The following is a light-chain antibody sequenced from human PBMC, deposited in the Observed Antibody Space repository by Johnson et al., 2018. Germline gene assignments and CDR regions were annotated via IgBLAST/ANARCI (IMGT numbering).Light chain of an antibody. CDR3: GTWDSSLSAGNV. V-gene: IGLV1-51*02. J-gene: IGLJ1*01. Sequence: QSVLTQPPSVSAAPGQKVTISCSGSSSNIVNNYVSWYQQLPGTAPKLLIYENNKRPSGIPDRFSGSKSGTSATLGITGLQTGVEADYYCGTWDSSLSAGNVSGTGAKVTVL. CDR1: SSNIVNNY. CDR2: ENN.